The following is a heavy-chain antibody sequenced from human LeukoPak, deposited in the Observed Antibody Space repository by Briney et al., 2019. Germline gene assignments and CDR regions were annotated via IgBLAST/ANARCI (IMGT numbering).Heavy chain of an antibody. D-gene: IGHD1-26*01. CDR2: MYTTAST. J-gene: IGHJ4*02. V-gene: IGHV4-4*07. Sequence: SETLSLTCTVSGGSISSFSWSWIRHPAGKGLQWIGRMYTTASTNYSPSRKSRVTMSVDTSTYQCSMRLSSVPAADTAIYYCARGISGSGSYGHFDYWGQRILVTVSS. CDR1: GGSISSFS. CDR3: ARGISGSGSYGHFDY.